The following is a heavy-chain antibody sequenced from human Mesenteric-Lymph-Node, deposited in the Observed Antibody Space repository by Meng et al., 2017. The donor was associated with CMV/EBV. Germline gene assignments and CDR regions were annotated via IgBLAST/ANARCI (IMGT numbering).Heavy chain of an antibody. D-gene: IGHD6-13*01. V-gene: IGHV4-34*01. J-gene: IGHJ4*02. CDR1: GGSFSGYY. CDR3: ARQAAGEGY. CDR2: INHSGST. Sequence: LSLTCAVYGGSFSGYYWSWIRQPPGEGLEWIGEINHSGSTNYNPSLKSRVTISVDTFKNQFSLKLSSVTAADTAVYYCARQAAGEGYWGQGTLVTVSS.